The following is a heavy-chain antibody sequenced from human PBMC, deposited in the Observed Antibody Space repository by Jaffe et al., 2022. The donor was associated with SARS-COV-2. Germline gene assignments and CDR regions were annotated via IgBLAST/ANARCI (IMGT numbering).Heavy chain of an antibody. Sequence: EVQLVESGGGLVQPGGSLRLSCAASGFTFSSYWMSWVRQAPGKGLEWVANIKQDGSEKYYVDSVKGRFTISRDNAKNSLYLQMNSLRAEDTAVYYCARDPGWSGYAQYYFDYWGQGTLVTVSS. J-gene: IGHJ4*02. V-gene: IGHV3-7*01. CDR1: GFTFSSYW. D-gene: IGHD3-3*01. CDR3: ARDPGWSGYAQYYFDY. CDR2: IKQDGSEK.